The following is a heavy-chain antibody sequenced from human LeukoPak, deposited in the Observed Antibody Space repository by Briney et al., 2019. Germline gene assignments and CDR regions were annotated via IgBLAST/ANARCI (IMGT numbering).Heavy chain of an antibody. CDR2: INTDESST. Sequence: GGSLRLSCAASGFTFSNYWMHWLRQAPGKGLVWVSRINTDESSTDYADSVKGRFTISRDNAKNTLYLQMNSLRAEDTAVYYCARDLDGYRSGNGAWGQGTLVTVSS. V-gene: IGHV3-74*01. CDR3: ARDLDGYRSGNGA. D-gene: IGHD5-12*01. J-gene: IGHJ5*02. CDR1: GFTFSNYW.